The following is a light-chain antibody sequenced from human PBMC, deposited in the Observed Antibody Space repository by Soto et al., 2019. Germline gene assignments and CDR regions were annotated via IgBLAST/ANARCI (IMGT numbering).Light chain of an antibody. CDR2: GNH. V-gene: IGLV1-40*01. J-gene: IGLJ1*01. CDR1: SSNIGAGYD. Sequence: QPVLTQPPSVSGAPGQGVTISCTGGSSNIGAGYDVHWYQHLPGTSPKLLIYGNHNRPSGVPDRFSGSKSGTSASLTVSGLQAEDEADYYCSSFAGSNNFPYVFGTGTKVTVL. CDR3: SSFAGSNNFPYV.